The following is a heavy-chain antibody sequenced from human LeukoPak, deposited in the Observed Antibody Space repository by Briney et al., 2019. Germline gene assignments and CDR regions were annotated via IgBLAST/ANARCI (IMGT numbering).Heavy chain of an antibody. CDR2: IYYSGST. J-gene: IGHJ6*03. CDR1: GGSISSYY. V-gene: IGHV4-59*13. CDR3: ARVGECSSTSCPRGYYYYYYMDV. D-gene: IGHD2-2*01. Sequence: SETLSLTCTVSGGSISSYYWSWIRQPPGKGLEWIGYIYYSGSTNYNPSLKSRVTISVDTSKNQFSLKLSSVTAADTAVYYCARVGECSSTSCPRGYYYYYYMDVWGKGTTVTISS.